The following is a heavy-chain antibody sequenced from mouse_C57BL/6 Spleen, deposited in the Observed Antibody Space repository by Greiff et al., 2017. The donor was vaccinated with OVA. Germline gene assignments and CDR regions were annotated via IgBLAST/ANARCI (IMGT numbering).Heavy chain of an antibody. CDR2: ISDGGSYT. D-gene: IGHD2-4*01. V-gene: IGHV5-4*01. J-gene: IGHJ1*03. CDR1: GFTFRSYS. Sequence: EVPLVESGGGFVKPGGSLQLSCAASGFTFRSYSMSLVRPTPGKRLAWVATISDGGSYTDYPDNVKGRFTISRDKAKNNLYLQMSHLKSEDTAMYYCARDPYDYDGYFDVWGTGTTVTVSS. CDR3: ARDPYDYDGYFDV.